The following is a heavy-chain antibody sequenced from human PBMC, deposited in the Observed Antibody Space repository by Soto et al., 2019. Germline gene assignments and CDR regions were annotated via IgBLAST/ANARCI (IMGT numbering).Heavy chain of an antibody. D-gene: IGHD1-7*01. J-gene: IGHJ4*02. CDR2: MSGRSSTT. V-gene: IGHV3-23*01. CDR3: AKNQERELPRVIDF. CDR1: GLTFSNYA. Sequence: PGGSLRLSCATSGLTFSNYAMSWVRQAPGGGLEWVSSMSGRSSTTYYADSVRGRFTISRDRSKNTLYLQMSSLRAEDTALYYCAKNQERELPRVIDFWGQGTLVTVSS.